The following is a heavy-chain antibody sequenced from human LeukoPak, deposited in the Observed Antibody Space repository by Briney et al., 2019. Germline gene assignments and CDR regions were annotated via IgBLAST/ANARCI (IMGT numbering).Heavy chain of an antibody. CDR3: ARKRYYYDSSGYYFDY. Sequence: GASVKVSCKASGYTFTSYGISWVRQAPGQGLEWMGWISAYNGNTNYAQKLQGRVTMTTDTSTSTAYMELRSLRSDDTAVYYCARKRYYYDSSGYYFDYWGQGTLVTVSS. V-gene: IGHV1-18*01. D-gene: IGHD3-22*01. CDR2: ISAYNGNT. CDR1: GYTFTSYG. J-gene: IGHJ4*02.